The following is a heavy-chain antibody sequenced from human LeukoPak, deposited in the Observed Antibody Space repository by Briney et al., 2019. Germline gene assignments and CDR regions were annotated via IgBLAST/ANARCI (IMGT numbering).Heavy chain of an antibody. V-gene: IGHV1-2*02. CDR2: INPNSGGT. J-gene: IGHJ6*02. D-gene: IGHD3-16*01. CDR1: GYTFTSYY. CDR3: ARGLMITFGRGVVKEEYYYSGMDV. Sequence: GASVKVSCKASGYTFTSYYMHWVRQAPGQGLEWMGWINPNSGGTNYAQKFQGRVTMTRDTSISTAYMELSRLRSDDTAVYYCARGLMITFGRGVVKEEYYYSGMDVWGQGTTVTVSS.